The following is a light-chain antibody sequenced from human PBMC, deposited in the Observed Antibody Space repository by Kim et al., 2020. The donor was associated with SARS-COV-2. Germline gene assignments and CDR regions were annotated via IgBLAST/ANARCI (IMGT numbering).Light chain of an antibody. CDR1: QSVSSW. V-gene: IGKV1-5*01. CDR3: QHYSSASLT. Sequence: ADRVTVTCRGSQSVSSWLAWYQQKPRKAPTRLIYDASSLESGVPSRFSGSGSGTEFTLTINSLQPDDFATYYCQHYSSASLTFGQGTKVEIK. J-gene: IGKJ1*01. CDR2: DAS.